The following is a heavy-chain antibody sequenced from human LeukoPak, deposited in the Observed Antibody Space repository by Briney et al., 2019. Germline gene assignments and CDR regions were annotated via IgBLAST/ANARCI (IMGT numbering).Heavy chain of an antibody. CDR3: AGDLPYYDFWSGYYTDWFDP. Sequence: GGSLRLSCAASGFTFSSYWMSWVRQAPGKGLEWVANIKQDGSEKYYVDSVKGRFTISRDNAKNSLYLQMNSLRAEDTAVYYCAGDLPYYDFWSGYYTDWFDPWGQGTLVTVSS. V-gene: IGHV3-7*01. CDR2: IKQDGSEK. D-gene: IGHD3-3*01. J-gene: IGHJ5*02. CDR1: GFTFSSYW.